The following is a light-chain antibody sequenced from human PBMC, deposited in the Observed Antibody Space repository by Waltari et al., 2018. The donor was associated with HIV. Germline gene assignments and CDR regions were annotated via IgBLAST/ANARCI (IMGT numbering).Light chain of an antibody. CDR1: QSVSNS. CDR2: GAS. V-gene: IGKV3-15*01. CDR3: QQYNSLPRT. Sequence: EIVMTQSPATLSVSPGGRATLSCRASQSVSNSLVWYQQRPGQAPRLLIYGASTRATGIPGRFSGSGSGTEFTLTINSLQSEDFAVYYCQQYNSLPRTFGQGTKVEVK. J-gene: IGKJ1*01.